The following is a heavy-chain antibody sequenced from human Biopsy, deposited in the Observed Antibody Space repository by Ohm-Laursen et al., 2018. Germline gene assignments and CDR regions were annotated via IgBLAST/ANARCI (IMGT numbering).Heavy chain of an antibody. Sequence: SVKVSCKASGDTFTTSAISWVRQVPGQGLDWMGRIIPILGTVDYGQNFQGRVTIRADTSTTFLELTSLRYDDTAVYYCARATNSTGWPYYYFYCMDVWGQGTTVTVSS. J-gene: IGHJ6*02. CDR2: IIPILGTV. CDR3: ARATNSTGWPYYYFYCMDV. D-gene: IGHD2/OR15-2a*01. V-gene: IGHV1-69*04. CDR1: GDTFTTSA.